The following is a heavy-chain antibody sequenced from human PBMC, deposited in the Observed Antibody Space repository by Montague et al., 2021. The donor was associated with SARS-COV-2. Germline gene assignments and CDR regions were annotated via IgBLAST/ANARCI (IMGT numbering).Heavy chain of an antibody. CDR3: ARHTRGWQPFDF. Sequence: SETLSLTCTVSGGSIRGYYWSWIRQPPGKGLEWIGEIYSSGSTNYNPSLKSRVTISIDTSKSQFSLKLTSVTAADTAVYYCARHTRGWQPFDFWGQGILVTVSS. CDR1: GGSIRGYY. J-gene: IGHJ4*02. V-gene: IGHV4-59*01. CDR2: IYSSGST. D-gene: IGHD6-19*01.